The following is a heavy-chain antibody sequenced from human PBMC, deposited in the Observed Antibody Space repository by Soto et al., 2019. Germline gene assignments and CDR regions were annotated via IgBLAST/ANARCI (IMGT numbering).Heavy chain of an antibody. CDR3: ARGRAEATVRGF. Sequence: QVQLVQSGAEVKKPGASVKVSCKASGYPFTGYYIHWVRQAPGQGLEWMGWINPNSGGTNYAQKFQGRVTLTRDTSISTAYMERRMTSDDTAVFYCARGRAEATVRGFWGQGTLVTVSS. CDR1: GYPFTGYY. D-gene: IGHD3-10*02. CDR2: INPNSGGT. J-gene: IGHJ4*02. V-gene: IGHV1-2*02.